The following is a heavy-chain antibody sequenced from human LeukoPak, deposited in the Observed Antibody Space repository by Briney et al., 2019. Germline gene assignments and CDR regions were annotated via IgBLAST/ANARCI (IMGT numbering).Heavy chain of an antibody. CDR3: ARHLRTGYKANYYGMDV. Sequence: SETLSLTCTVSGGSISSYYWSRIRQPAGKGLEWIGRIYTSGSTNYNPSLKSRVTMSVDTSKNQFSLKLSSVTAADTAVYYCARHLRTGYKANYYGMDVWGQGTTVTVSS. CDR1: GGSISSYY. D-gene: IGHD5-24*01. V-gene: IGHV4-4*07. CDR2: IYTSGST. J-gene: IGHJ6*02.